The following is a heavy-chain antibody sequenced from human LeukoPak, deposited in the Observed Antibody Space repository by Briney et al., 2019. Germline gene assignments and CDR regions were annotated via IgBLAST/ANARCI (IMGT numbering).Heavy chain of an antibody. CDR1: GFTLSSYS. V-gene: IGHV3-21*01. Sequence: GGSLRLSCAASGFTLSSYSMNWVRQAPGKGLEWVSSISRSSAYIYYADSVKGRFTISRDNAKNSLYLQMNSLRAEDTAVYYCARSPIEGDAFDIWGQGTMVTVSS. CDR3: ARSPIEGDAFDI. J-gene: IGHJ3*02. CDR2: ISRSSAYI.